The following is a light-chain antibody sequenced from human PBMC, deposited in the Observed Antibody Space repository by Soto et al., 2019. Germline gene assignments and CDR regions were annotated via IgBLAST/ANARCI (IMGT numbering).Light chain of an antibody. CDR1: SSDVGRYNY. CDR3: SSYAGSSHYV. J-gene: IGLJ1*01. CDR2: EVS. V-gene: IGLV2-8*01. Sequence: QSALPQPPSASGSPGQSVTISCTGTSSDVGRYNYISWYQQHPGKAPKLMIYEVSKWPSGVPDRFSGSKSGNTASLTVSGLQAEDEADYYCSSYAGSSHYVFGTGTKLTVL.